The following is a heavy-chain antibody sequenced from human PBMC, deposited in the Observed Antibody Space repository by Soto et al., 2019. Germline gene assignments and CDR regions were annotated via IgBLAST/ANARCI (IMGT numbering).Heavy chain of an antibody. D-gene: IGHD3-3*01. CDR2: INHGGST. CDR1: GVAFSGYY. Sequence: WETLSLTCAVYGVAFSGYYRSWIRQPPGKGLEWIGEINHGGSTNYNPSLRSRVTISIDTSKKQFSRKLSSVTAADTAVYYCARNVGGYNCWKAYSQFDFCGQGTLV. CDR3: ARNVGGYNCWKAYSQFDF. J-gene: IGHJ4*02. V-gene: IGHV4-34*01.